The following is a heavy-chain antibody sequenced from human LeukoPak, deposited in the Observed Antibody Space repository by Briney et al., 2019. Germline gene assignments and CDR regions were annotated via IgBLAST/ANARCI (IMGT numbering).Heavy chain of an antibody. Sequence: SETLSLTCTVSDGSISSSSYYWGWIRQPPGKGLEWIGSIYYSGSTYYNPSLKSRVTISVDTSKNQFSLKLSSVTAADTAVYYCARQAAGIDYWGQGTLVTVSS. CDR2: IYYSGST. CDR3: ARQAAGIDY. D-gene: IGHD6-19*01. V-gene: IGHV4-39*01. CDR1: DGSISSSSYY. J-gene: IGHJ4*02.